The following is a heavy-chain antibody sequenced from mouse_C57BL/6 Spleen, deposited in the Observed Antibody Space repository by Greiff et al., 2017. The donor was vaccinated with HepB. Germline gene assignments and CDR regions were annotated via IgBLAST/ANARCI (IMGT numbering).Heavy chain of an antibody. D-gene: IGHD1-1*01. CDR3: ARSPITTVVEGFAY. J-gene: IGHJ3*01. CDR1: GFNIKDYY. V-gene: IGHV14-2*01. CDR2: IDPEDGET. Sequence: EVQVVESGAELVKPGASVKLSCTASGFNIKDYYMHWVKQRTEQGLEWIGRIDPEDGETKYAPKFQGKATITADTSSNTAYLQLSSLTSEDTAVYYCARSPITTVVEGFAYWGQGTLVTVSA.